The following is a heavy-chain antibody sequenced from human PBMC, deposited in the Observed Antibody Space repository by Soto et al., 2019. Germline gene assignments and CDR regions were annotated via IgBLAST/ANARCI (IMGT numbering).Heavy chain of an antibody. D-gene: IGHD3-22*01. CDR2: INGYNGDT. CDR3: AREKRITMTQDY. Sequence: ASVNVSCKASGYTFTSYGISWVRQAPGQGLEWMGWINGYNGDTNYAQKFQGRVTMTTDTSTSTAYMELRSLRSDDTAVYYCAREKRITMTQDYWGQGTLVTVSS. J-gene: IGHJ4*02. CDR1: GYTFTSYG. V-gene: IGHV1-18*01.